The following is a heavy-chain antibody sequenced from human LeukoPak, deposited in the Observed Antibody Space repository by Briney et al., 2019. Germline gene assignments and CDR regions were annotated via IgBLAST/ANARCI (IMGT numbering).Heavy chain of an antibody. D-gene: IGHD3-10*01. CDR3: ASQPYGSGSWGFDY. V-gene: IGHV4-59*08. CDR2: IYYSGST. Sequence: SETLSLTCTVSGGSISSYYWSWIRRPPGKGLEWIGYIYYSGSTNYNPSLKSRVTISVDTSKNQFSLKLSSVTAADTAVYYCASQPYGSGSWGFDYWGQGTLVTVSS. CDR1: GGSISSYY. J-gene: IGHJ4*02.